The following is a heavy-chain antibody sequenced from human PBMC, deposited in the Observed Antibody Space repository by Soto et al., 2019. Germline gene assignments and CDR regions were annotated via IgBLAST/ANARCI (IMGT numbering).Heavy chain of an antibody. CDR2: INPNGGST. CDR3: ARAGYCSGGTCFHGNCDY. CDR1: GYTFTTYY. D-gene: IGHD2-15*01. Sequence: QVQLVQSGAEVKRPGASVKVSCKASGYTFTTYYMHWGRQAPGQGLEWLGIINPNGGSTTYAQKFQGRVTMTRDTSTSTVYLELSSRRSEDTAVYYCARAGYCSGGTCFHGNCDYWGQGTLVTVSA. J-gene: IGHJ4*02. V-gene: IGHV1-46*01.